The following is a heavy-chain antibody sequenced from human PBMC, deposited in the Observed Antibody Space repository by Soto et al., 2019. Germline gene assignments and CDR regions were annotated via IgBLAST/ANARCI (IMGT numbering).Heavy chain of an antibody. CDR1: GGTFSSYA. J-gene: IGHJ6*02. CDR2: IIPIFGTA. D-gene: IGHD3-10*01. Sequence: QVQLVQSGAEVQKPGSSVKVSCKASGGTFSSYAISWVRQAPGQGLEWMGGIIPIFGTANYAQKFQGRVTITADESTSTAYMELSSLRSEDTAVYYCAHYYGSGSYSRPRANYYYYGMDVWGQGTTVTVSS. V-gene: IGHV1-69*01. CDR3: AHYYGSGSYSRPRANYYYYGMDV.